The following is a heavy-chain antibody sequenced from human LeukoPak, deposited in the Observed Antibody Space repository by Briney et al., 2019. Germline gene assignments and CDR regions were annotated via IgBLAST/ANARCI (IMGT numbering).Heavy chain of an antibody. Sequence: GGSLRLSCAVSGLTFSSYWMHWVRQAPGKGLVWVSRINTDGSSTNYADSVKGRFTISRDNAKNTLYLQMNSLRAEDTAVYYCARGGYCSSTSCFLIDPWGHGTLVTVSS. CDR3: ARGGYCSSTSCFLIDP. D-gene: IGHD2-2*01. CDR2: INTDGSST. V-gene: IGHV3-74*01. CDR1: GLTFSSYW. J-gene: IGHJ5*02.